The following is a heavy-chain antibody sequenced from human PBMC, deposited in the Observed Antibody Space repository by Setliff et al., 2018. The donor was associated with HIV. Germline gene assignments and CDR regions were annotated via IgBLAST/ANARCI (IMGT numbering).Heavy chain of an antibody. CDR1: GGSFSGYY. J-gene: IGHJ4*02. Sequence: PSETLSLTCAVYGGSFSGYYWSWIRQPPGKGLEWIGEINHSGSTNYNPSLKSRVTISVDTSKNQFSLKLSSVTAADTAVYYCARGRFTYYYDSSGYYYWGQGTLVTVS. CDR2: INHSGST. CDR3: ARGRFTYYYDSSGYYY. V-gene: IGHV4-34*01. D-gene: IGHD3-22*01.